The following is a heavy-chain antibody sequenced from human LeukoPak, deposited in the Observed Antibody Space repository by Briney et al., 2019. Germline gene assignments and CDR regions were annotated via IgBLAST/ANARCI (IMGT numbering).Heavy chain of an antibody. V-gene: IGHV1-18*01. CDR3: ARPSGRWLQFPVDY. CDR2: ISAYNGNT. CDR1: GYTFTSYG. J-gene: IGHJ4*02. D-gene: IGHD5-24*01. Sequence: ASVKVSCKASGYTFTSYGVSWVRQAPGQGLEWMGWISAYNGNTNYAQKLQGRVTMTTDTSTSTAYMELRSLRSDDTAVYYCARPSGRWLQFPVDYWGQGTLVTVSS.